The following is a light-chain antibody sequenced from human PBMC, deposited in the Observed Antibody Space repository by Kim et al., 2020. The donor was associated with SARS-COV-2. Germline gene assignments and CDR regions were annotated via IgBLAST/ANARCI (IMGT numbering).Light chain of an antibody. CDR3: SAWDDRLDGVV. V-gene: IGLV1-44*01. CDR2: STN. Sequence: QSVLTQPPSVSGTPGQRVTISCSGSSTNIGSNTVNWYQHLPGTAPKLLMFSTNERPSGVPDRFSGSKSGTSASLAISGLQSEDEADYYCSAWDDRLDGVVFGGGTKVTVL. J-gene: IGLJ2*01. CDR1: STNIGSNT.